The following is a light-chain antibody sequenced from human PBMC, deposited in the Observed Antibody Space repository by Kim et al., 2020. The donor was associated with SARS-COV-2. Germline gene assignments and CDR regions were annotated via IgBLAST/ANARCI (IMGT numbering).Light chain of an antibody. Sequence: ASVGDRVTITCQASQGISNCLTWYQQKPGKAPKLLVYDASNLERGVPSRFSGSGSGTDFSFTISSLQPDDIATYYCQEYDNLPRTFGGGTKVDIK. V-gene: IGKV1-33*01. J-gene: IGKJ4*01. CDR1: QGISNC. CDR2: DAS. CDR3: QEYDNLPRT.